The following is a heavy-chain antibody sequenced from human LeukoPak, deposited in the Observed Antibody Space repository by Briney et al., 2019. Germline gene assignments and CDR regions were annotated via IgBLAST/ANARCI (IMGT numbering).Heavy chain of an antibody. CDR1: GFTFSNYA. CDR2: ISGSGGST. CDR3: AKDLPTLWYSSGWYDY. J-gene: IGHJ4*02. V-gene: IGHV3-23*01. D-gene: IGHD6-19*01. Sequence: GGSLRLSCAASGFTFSNYAMNWVRQAPGKGLEWVSAISGSGGSTYYADSVKGRSTISRDNSKNTLYLQMNSLRVEDTAVYYCAKDLPTLWYSSGWYDYWGQGTLVTVSS.